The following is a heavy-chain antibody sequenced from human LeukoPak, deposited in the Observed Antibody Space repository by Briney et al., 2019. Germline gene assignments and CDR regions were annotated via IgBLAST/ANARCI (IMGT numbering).Heavy chain of an antibody. CDR1: GGSISSSSYY. CDR2: IYYSGST. V-gene: IGHV4-39*01. D-gene: IGHD6-13*01. CDR3: ARRAAADTDYFDP. J-gene: IGHJ5*02. Sequence: PSETLSLTCTVSGGSISSSSYYWGWIRQPPGKGLEWIGSIYYSGSTYYNPSLKSRVTISVDTSKNQFSLKLSSVTAADTAVYYCARRAAADTDYFDPWGQGTLVTVSS.